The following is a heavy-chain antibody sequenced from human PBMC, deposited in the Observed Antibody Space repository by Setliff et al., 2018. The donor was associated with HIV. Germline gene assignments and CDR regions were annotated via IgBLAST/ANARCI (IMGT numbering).Heavy chain of an antibody. D-gene: IGHD3-22*01. V-gene: IGHV4-34*01. CDR3: ARGDYHDSSGYEGFDH. CDR1: GPSFSGFY. J-gene: IGHJ4*02. Sequence: ASETLSLTCAVYGPSFSGFYWSWIRQPPGKGLEWIGEINHRGSTNFNPSLKSRVTILVDTSKNQFSVKLRSVTAADTAVYYCARGDYHDSSGYEGFDHWGQGILVTVSS. CDR2: INHRGST.